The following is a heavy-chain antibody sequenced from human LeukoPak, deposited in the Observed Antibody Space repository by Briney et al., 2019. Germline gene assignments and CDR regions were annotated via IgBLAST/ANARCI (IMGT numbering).Heavy chain of an antibody. V-gene: IGHV1-18*01. CDR3: ARGSYEIFDY. CDR2: ISAYNGNT. D-gene: IGHD3-16*01. Sequence: GASVKVSCMASGYTFTSYGICCVRDAPGEGLECMGWISAYNGNTNYAQTLQGRVTMTPDTSTSTAYMEQRSLRSAHTRACYCARGSYEIFDYWGQGTLVTVSS. CDR1: GYTFTSYG. J-gene: IGHJ4*02.